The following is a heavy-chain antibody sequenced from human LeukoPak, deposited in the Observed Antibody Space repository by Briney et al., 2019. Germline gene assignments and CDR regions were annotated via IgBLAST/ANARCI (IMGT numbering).Heavy chain of an antibody. V-gene: IGHV3-66*01. J-gene: IGHJ3*02. CDR3: ARAQGYDSSGYYSDAFDI. CDR1: GFTVSSNY. CDR2: IYSGGST. D-gene: IGHD3-22*01. Sequence: GGSLRLSCAASGFTVSSNYMSWVRQAPGKGLEWVSVIYSGGSTYYADSVKGRFTISRDNSKNTLYLQMNSLRAEDTAVYYCARAQGYDSSGYYSDAFDIWGQGTMVTVSS.